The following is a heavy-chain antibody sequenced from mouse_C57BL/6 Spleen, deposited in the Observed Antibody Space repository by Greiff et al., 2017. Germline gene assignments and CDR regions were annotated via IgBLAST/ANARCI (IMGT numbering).Heavy chain of an antibody. CDR3: ARSYYDGSSYGWFAY. V-gene: IGHV1-64*01. Sequence: VQLQQPGAELVKPGASVKLSCKASGYTFTSYWMHWVKQRPGQGLEWIGMIHPNSGSTNYNEKFKSKATLTVDKSSSTAYMQLSSLTSEDSAVYYCARSYYDGSSYGWFAYWGQGTLVTVSA. D-gene: IGHD1-1*01. J-gene: IGHJ3*01. CDR2: IHPNSGST. CDR1: GYTFTSYW.